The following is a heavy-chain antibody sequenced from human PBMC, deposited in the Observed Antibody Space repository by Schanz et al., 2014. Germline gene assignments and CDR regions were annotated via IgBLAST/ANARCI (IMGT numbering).Heavy chain of an antibody. Sequence: EVQLVESGGGLVQPGGSLRLSCAASGFTFSAYAMTWVRQIPGKGLEWVSAISASGGTTYYADSVKGRFTISRDNSKNTLYLQMNSLRAGDAAVYYCANNWNLDYWGQGTLVTVSS. J-gene: IGHJ4*02. CDR2: ISASGGTT. CDR1: GFTFSAYA. V-gene: IGHV3-23*04. CDR3: ANNWNLDY. D-gene: IGHD1-20*01.